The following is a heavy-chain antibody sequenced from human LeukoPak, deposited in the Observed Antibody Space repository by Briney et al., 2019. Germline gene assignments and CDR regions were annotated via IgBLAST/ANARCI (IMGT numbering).Heavy chain of an antibody. CDR2: INHSGST. Sequence: SETLSLTCAVYGGSFSGYYWSWIRQPPGEGLEWIGEINHSGSTNYNPSLKSRVTISVDTSKNQFSLKLSSVTAADTAVYYCARGYSGSYIDYWGQGTLVTVSS. CDR1: GGSFSGYY. D-gene: IGHD1-26*01. J-gene: IGHJ4*02. CDR3: ARGYSGSYIDY. V-gene: IGHV4-34*01.